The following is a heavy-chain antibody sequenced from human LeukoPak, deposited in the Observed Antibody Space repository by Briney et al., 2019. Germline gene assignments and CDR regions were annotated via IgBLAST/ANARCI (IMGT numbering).Heavy chain of an antibody. D-gene: IGHD6-19*01. J-gene: IGHJ4*02. CDR1: GGSISSGGYY. Sequence: SETLSLTCTVSGGSISSGGYYWSWIRQHPGKGLEWIGYIYYSGSTYYNPSLKCRVTISVDRSKNQFSLKLSSVTAADTAVYYCARAPSEQWLAYYFDYWGQGTLVTVSS. V-gene: IGHV4-31*03. CDR3: ARAPSEQWLAYYFDY. CDR2: IYYSGST.